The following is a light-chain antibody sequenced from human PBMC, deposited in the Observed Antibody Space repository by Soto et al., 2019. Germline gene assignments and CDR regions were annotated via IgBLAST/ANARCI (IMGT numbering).Light chain of an antibody. CDR3: QQYGDLPLT. Sequence: DIQMTQSPSSLSASVGDRVTITCQANEDIRNSLHWYQQKPGKAPNLLIYDASNVETGVPSRFSGSGFGTDFTFTISSLQPEDVATYYCQQYGDLPLTFGHGTKVDIK. J-gene: IGKJ3*01. CDR1: EDIRNS. CDR2: DAS. V-gene: IGKV1-33*01.